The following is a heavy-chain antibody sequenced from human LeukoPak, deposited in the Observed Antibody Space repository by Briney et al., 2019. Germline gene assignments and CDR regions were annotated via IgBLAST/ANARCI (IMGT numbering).Heavy chain of an antibody. CDR1: GGSISSYY. V-gene: IGHV4-4*07. J-gene: IGHJ5*02. CDR2: IYTSGST. CDR3: ARDHYGDYIFRIFNWFDP. Sequence: PSETLSLACTVSGGSISSYYWSWIRQPAGKGLEWIGRIYTSGSTNYNPSLKSRVTMSVDTSKNQFSLKLSSVTAADTAVYYCARDHYGDYIFRIFNWFDPWGQGTLVTVSS. D-gene: IGHD4-17*01.